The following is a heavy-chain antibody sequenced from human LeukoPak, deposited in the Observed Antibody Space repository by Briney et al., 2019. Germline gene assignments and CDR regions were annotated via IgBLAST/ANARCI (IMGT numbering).Heavy chain of an antibody. CDR2: IKSKTDGGTT. D-gene: IGHD3-22*01. Sequence: GGSLRLSCAASGFTFSNAWMNWVRQAPGKGLEWVGRIKSKTDGGTTDYAAPVKGRFTTSRDDSKNTLYLQMNSLKTEDTAVYYCTTDLSHYYDSSGYSYWGQGTLVTVSS. J-gene: IGHJ4*02. CDR1: GFTFSNAW. V-gene: IGHV3-15*07. CDR3: TTDLSHYYDSSGYSY.